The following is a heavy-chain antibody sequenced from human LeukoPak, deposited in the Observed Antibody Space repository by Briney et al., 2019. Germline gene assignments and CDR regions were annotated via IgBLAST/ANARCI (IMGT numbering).Heavy chain of an antibody. D-gene: IGHD4-17*01. CDR1: GYSISSGYY. V-gene: IGHV4-38-2*02. CDR3: ARDVVYGGDDYGDSNWFDP. CDR2: IYHSGST. J-gene: IGHJ5*02. Sequence: SETLSLTCTVSGYSISSGYYWGWIRQPPGKGLEWIGSIYHSGSTYYNPSLKSRVTISVDTSKNQFSLKLSSVTAADTAVYYCARDVVYGGDDYGDSNWFDPWAREPWSPSPQ.